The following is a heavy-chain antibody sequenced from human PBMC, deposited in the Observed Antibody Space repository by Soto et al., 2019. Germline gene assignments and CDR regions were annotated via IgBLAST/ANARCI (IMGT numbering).Heavy chain of an antibody. CDR3: ARTSRFAY. CDR2: INHSGST. V-gene: IGHV4-39*07. J-gene: IGHJ4*02. CDR1: GGSISSSSYY. Sequence: SETLSLTCTVSGGSISSSSYYWSWIRQPPGKGLEWIGEINHSGSTNYNPSLKSRVTISVDTSKNQFSLKLSSVTAADTAVYYCARTSRFAYWGQGTLVTVSS.